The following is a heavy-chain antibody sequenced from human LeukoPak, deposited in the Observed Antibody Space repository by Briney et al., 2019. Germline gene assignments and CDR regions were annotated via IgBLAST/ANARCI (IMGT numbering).Heavy chain of an antibody. CDR2: IKATPHGGTT. Sequence: GGSLRLSCAASGFTFINAWMAWVRQAPGKGLEWVGRIKATPHGGTTDYAAPVKGRFTISRDNSKNMLYLQMNSLRAEDAAVYFCAKAPVTSCRGAYCYPFDSWGQGTLVTVSS. J-gene: IGHJ4*02. CDR1: GFTFINAW. CDR3: AKAPVTSCRGAYCYPFDS. D-gene: IGHD2-21*01. V-gene: IGHV3-15*01.